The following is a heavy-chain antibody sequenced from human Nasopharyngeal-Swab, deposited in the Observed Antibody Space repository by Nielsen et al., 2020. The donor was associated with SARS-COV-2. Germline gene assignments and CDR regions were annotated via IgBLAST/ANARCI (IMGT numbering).Heavy chain of an antibody. V-gene: IGHV3-30*03. CDR2: ISYDGSNK. CDR3: ARSYYGAYYYGMDV. Sequence: GGSLRLSCAASGSTFSSYGMHWVRQAPGKGLEWVAVISYDGSNKYYADSVKGRFTISRDNSKNTLYLQMNSLRAEDTAVYYCARSYYGAYYYGMDVWGQGTTVPSP. CDR1: GSTFSSYG. J-gene: IGHJ6*02. D-gene: IGHD4-17*01.